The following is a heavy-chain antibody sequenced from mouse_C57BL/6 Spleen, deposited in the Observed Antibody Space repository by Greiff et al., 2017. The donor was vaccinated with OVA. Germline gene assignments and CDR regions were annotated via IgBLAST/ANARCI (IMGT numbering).Heavy chain of an antibody. Sequence: EVKVVESGGGLVQPGGSLSLSCAASGFTFTDYYMSWVRQPPGKALEWLGFIRNKANGYTTEYSASVKGRFTISRDNSQSILYLQMNALRAEDSATYYCARWVPYYFDYWGQGTTLTVSS. CDR2: IRNKANGYTT. CDR1: GFTFTDYY. J-gene: IGHJ2*01. V-gene: IGHV7-3*01. CDR3: ARWVPYYFDY.